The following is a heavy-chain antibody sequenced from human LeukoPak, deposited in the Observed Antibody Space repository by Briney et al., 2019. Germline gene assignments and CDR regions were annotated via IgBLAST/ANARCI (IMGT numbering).Heavy chain of an antibody. CDR3: ARDGIGYCSSTSCPPHDAFDI. V-gene: IGHV4-38-2*02. Sequence: SETLSLTCAVSGYSISSGYYWGWIRQPPGKGLEWIGSIYHSGSTYYNPSLKSRVTISVDTSKNQFSLKLSSVTAADTAVYYCARDGIGYCSSTSCPPHDAFDIWGQGTMVTVSS. J-gene: IGHJ3*02. D-gene: IGHD2-2*01. CDR1: GYSISSGYY. CDR2: IYHSGST.